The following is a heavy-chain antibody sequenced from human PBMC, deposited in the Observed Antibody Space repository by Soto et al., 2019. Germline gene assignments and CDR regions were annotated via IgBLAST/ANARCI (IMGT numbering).Heavy chain of an antibody. CDR3: ARDSSGRANFDY. V-gene: IGHV1-18*01. J-gene: IGHJ4*02. D-gene: IGHD6-19*01. CDR1: GYTFTSYG. CDR2: TSAYMVT. Sequence: QVQLVQSGGEVKKPGASVKVSCKASGYTFTSYGISWVRQAPGQGLEWMGWTSAYMVTNYAQKFQGRVTMTTDTSTSTAYMGLGSLRSDDTAVYYCARDSSGRANFDYWGQGTLVTVSS.